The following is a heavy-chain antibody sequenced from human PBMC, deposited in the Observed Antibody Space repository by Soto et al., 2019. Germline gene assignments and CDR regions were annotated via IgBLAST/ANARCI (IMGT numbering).Heavy chain of an antibody. CDR2: NYHSGST. V-gene: IGHV4-30-2*01. D-gene: IGHD6-13*01. Sequence: QLQLQESGSGLVKPSQTLSLTCAVSGGSISSGGYSWSWIRQPPGKGLEWIGYNYHSGSTYYNPSLKSRVTISVDRSKNQFSLKLSSVTAADTAVYYCARTNHGYSSLMYYFDYWGQGTLVTVSS. J-gene: IGHJ4*02. CDR1: GGSISSGGYS. CDR3: ARTNHGYSSLMYYFDY.